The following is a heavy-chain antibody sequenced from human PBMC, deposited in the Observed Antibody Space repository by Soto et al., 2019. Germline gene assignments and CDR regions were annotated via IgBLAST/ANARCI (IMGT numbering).Heavy chain of an antibody. CDR2: ISWYSGSK. D-gene: IGHD2-2*01. CDR3: AKDYCSSTSCTLSYYYYYYYMDV. CDR1: GFTFDDYA. V-gene: IGHV3-9*01. Sequence: EVQLVESGGGLVQPGRSLRLSCAASGFTFDDYAMHWVRQAPGKGLEWGSGISWYSGSKGYAASVKGRFTISRDNAKNSLDLQMNSLIAEDTALYYCAKDYCSSTSCTLSYYYYYYYMDVWGKGTTVTVSS. J-gene: IGHJ6*03.